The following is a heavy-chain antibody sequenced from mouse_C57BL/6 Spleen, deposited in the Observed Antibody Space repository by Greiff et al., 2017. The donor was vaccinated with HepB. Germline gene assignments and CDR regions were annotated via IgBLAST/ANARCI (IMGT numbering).Heavy chain of an antibody. V-gene: IGHV1-78*01. Sequence: QVQLQQSDAELVKPGASVKISCKVSGYTFTDHTIHWMEQRPEQGLEWIGYIYPRDGSTKYNEKFKGKATLTADNTSSTAYMQLNSLTSEDSAVYFCANYYSNSYFDYWGQGTTLTVSS. D-gene: IGHD2-5*01. CDR1: GYTFTDHT. CDR3: ANYYSNSYFDY. J-gene: IGHJ2*01. CDR2: IYPRDGST.